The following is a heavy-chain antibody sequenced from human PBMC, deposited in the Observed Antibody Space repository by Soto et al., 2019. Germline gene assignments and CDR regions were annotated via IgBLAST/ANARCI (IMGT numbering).Heavy chain of an antibody. CDR1: GGTFGNLA. Sequence: QVQLEQSGAELKMPGSSVKVSCRASGGTFGNLAISWVRQAPGQGPEWVAGIIPIYGTSNAADDFRGRITLDADESTATAYRELSSLKSEDTAVYYCATGTRDGYNYWHFDLWGRGTQVTVSS. J-gene: IGHJ2*01. V-gene: IGHV1-69*01. D-gene: IGHD1-7*01. CDR2: IIPIYGTS. CDR3: ATGTRDGYNYWHFDL.